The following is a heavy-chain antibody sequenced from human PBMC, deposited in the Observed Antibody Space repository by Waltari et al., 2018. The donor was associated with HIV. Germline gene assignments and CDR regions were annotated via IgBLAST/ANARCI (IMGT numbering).Heavy chain of an antibody. Sequence: QLQMQESGPGLVTPSETLSLTCSVSGDSISDTPFYWGWIRQPPGKGLEWIGSISYSGTTYSKASLSSRVIVSVDTPKNQFSLHLRSVTAADTAVYYCVRHWVYGSVPSAIRTFDNWGQGTLVTVSS. D-gene: IGHD3-10*01. CDR2: ISYSGTT. J-gene: IGHJ4*02. V-gene: IGHV4-39*01. CDR1: GDSISDTPFY. CDR3: VRHWVYGSVPSAIRTFDN.